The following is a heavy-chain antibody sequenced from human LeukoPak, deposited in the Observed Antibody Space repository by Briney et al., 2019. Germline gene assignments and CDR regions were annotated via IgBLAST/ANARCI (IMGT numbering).Heavy chain of an antibody. J-gene: IGHJ4*02. CDR3: AKGVLRSSPDH. CDR2: IRGSGGSNT. Sequence: PGGSLRLSCAASGFTFSTYAMSWVRQAPGKGLEWVSSIRGSGGSNTYYADSVQGRFTISRDNSKNTLYLQMNTLRAEDTAVYYCAKGVLRSSPDHGGQGTLVTVSS. D-gene: IGHD5-12*01. V-gene: IGHV3-23*01. CDR1: GFTFSTYA.